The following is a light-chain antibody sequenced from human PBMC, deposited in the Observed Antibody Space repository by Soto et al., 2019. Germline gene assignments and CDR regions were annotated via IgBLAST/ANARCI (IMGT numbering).Light chain of an antibody. CDR1: QSVTSSY. J-gene: IGKJ1*01. Sequence: EIVLTQSPGTLSLSPGARATLSCRASQSVTSSYLAWYQQKPGQAPRLLIYGASSRATGIPDRFSGSGSGTDFTLTISSLEPEDFAVYYCQQYAASPLAFGQGTKVEIK. CDR3: QQYAASPLA. V-gene: IGKV3-20*01. CDR2: GAS.